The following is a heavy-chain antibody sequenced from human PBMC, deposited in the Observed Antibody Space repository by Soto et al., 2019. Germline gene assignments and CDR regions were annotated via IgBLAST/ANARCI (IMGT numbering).Heavy chain of an antibody. D-gene: IGHD3-9*01. CDR1: GYDFTNYG. Sequence: QVRLVQSGAEVKKPGASVKVSCKTYGYDFTNYGINWVRQAPGQGLEWMGWTSAYNGNIVHAQNFRGRATLTTDTPTGAAYMELRSLRSDATAAYDGARGPDILPGWKFTFWGQGTLVTVSS. J-gene: IGHJ4*02. V-gene: IGHV1-18*01. CDR3: ARGPDILPGWKFTF. CDR2: TSAYNGNI.